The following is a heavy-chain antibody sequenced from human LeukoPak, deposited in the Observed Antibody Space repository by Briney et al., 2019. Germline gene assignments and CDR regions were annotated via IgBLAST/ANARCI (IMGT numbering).Heavy chain of an antibody. CDR1: GYSISNAYY. CDR2: LYHSGST. J-gene: IGHJ4*02. D-gene: IGHD1-26*01. V-gene: IGHV4-38-2*02. CDR3: ARELHSGSYYFDY. Sequence: SETLSLTCTVSGYSISNAYYWGWIRQPPGKGLEWIGSLYHSGSTYYNPSLKSRVTTSVDTSKNRFSLKLTSVTAADTAVYYCARELHSGSYYFDYWGQGTLVTVSS.